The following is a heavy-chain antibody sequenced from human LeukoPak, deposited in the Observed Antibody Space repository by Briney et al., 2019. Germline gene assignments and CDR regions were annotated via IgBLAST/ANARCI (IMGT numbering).Heavy chain of an antibody. J-gene: IGHJ6*02. CDR1: GFTFDDYA. Sequence: GGSLRLSCAASGFTFDDYAMHWVRQAPGKGLEWVSLISGDGGSTYYADSVKGRFTISRDNSKNSLYLQMNSLRTEDTALYYCAKGFSVLASNHYYYYYGIDVWGQGTTVTVSS. V-gene: IGHV3-43*02. CDR3: AKGFSVLASNHYYYYYGIDV. D-gene: IGHD3-3*01. CDR2: ISGDGGST.